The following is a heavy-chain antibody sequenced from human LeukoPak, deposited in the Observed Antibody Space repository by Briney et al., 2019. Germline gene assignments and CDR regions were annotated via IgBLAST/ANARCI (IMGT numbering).Heavy chain of an antibody. D-gene: IGHD4-17*01. V-gene: IGHV1-69*06. CDR3: ARGDGDYVNAFDI. CDR1: GGTFSSYA. CDR2: IIPIFGTA. Sequence: SVKVSCTASGGTFSSYAISWVRQAPGQGLEWMGGIIPIFGTANYAQKFQGRVTITADKSTSTAYMELSSLRSEDTAVYYCARGDGDYVNAFDIWGQGTMVTVSS. J-gene: IGHJ3*02.